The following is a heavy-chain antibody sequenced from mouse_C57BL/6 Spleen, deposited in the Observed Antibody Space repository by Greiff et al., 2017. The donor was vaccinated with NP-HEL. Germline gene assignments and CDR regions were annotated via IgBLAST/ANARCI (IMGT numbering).Heavy chain of an antibody. V-gene: IGHV5-6*01. CDR1: GFTFSSYG. D-gene: IGHD3-2*02. CDR3: ARHGSGYVSRAY. Sequence: EVRVVESGGDLVKPGGSLKLSCAASGFTFSSYGMSWVRQTPDKRLEWVATISSGGSYTYYPDSVKGRFTISRDNAKNTLYRQMSSLKSEDTALYYCARHGSGYVSRAYRGQGTLVPVSA. CDR2: ISSGGSYT. J-gene: IGHJ3*01.